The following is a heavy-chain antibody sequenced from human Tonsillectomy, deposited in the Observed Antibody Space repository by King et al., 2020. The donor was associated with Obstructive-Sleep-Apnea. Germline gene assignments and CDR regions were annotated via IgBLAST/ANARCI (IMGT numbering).Heavy chain of an antibody. V-gene: IGHV4-59*01. J-gene: IGHJ6*02. D-gene: IGHD6-13*01. Sequence: LQLQESGPGLVKPSETLSLTCTVSGGSISSYYWSWIRQPPGKGLEWIGYIYYSGSTNYNPSLKSRVTISVDTSKNQFSLKLSSVTAADTAVYYCAGGAYSSSWYPYYYYGMDVWGQGTTVTVSS. CDR3: AGGAYSSSWYPYYYYGMDV. CDR1: GGSISSYY. CDR2: IYYSGST.